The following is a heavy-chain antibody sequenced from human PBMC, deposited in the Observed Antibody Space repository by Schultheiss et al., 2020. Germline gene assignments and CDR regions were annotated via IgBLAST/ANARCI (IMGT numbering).Heavy chain of an antibody. CDR3: TRHPPTTLYYYYYMDV. CDR2: IRSKANSYAT. Sequence: GGSLRLSCAASGFTFSSYGMHWVRQASGKGLEWVGRIRSKANSYATAYAASVKGRFTISRDDSKNTAYLQMNSLKTEDTAVYYCTRHPPTTLYYYYYMDVWGKGTTVTVSS. J-gene: IGHJ6*03. D-gene: IGHD4-11*01. CDR1: GFTFSSYG. V-gene: IGHV3-73*01.